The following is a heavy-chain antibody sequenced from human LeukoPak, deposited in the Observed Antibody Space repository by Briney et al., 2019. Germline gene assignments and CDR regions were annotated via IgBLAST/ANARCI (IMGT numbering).Heavy chain of an antibody. CDR2: IYYSGST. CDR3: ARSRQRDYDSNPAIDY. Sequence: SDTLSLTCTVSGGSISSGGYYWGWLRQHPGKGLEWIGYIYYSGSTYYNPSLKSRVTISVDTSKNQFSLKLSSVTAADTAVYYCARSRQRDYDSNPAIDYWGQGTLVTVSS. CDR1: GGSISSGGYY. V-gene: IGHV4-31*03. J-gene: IGHJ4*02. D-gene: IGHD3-22*01.